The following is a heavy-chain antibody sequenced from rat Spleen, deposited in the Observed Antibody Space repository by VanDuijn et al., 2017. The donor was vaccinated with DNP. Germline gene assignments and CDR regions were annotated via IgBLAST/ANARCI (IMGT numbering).Heavy chain of an antibody. CDR1: GFTFSNYG. J-gene: IGHJ2*01. CDR3: ARHGTEQCFDY. V-gene: IGHV5-19*01. Sequence: EVQLVESGGGLVQPGRSLKLSCAASGFTFSNYGMHWIRQAPAKGLEWVATLSYNGGTPYYRDSVKGRFTISRDNAQSTLYLQMDSLRSEDTATYYCARHGTEQCFDYWGQGVMVTVSS. CDR2: LSYNGGTP. D-gene: IGHD1-1*01.